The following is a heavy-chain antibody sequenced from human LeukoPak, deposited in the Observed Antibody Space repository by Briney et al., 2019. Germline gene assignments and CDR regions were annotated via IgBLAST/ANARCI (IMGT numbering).Heavy chain of an antibody. CDR1: GFTFTNYA. V-gene: IGHV3-23*01. CDR3: ATSEMATRKGHHY. J-gene: IGHJ4*02. D-gene: IGHD5-24*01. Sequence: GGSLRLSCAASGFTFTNYAMAWVRQAPGKGLEWVSTASSDGSGTYYVDSVQGRFTVSRVNSRSIMFLQMNSLRGDDTAVYYCATSEMATRKGHHYWGQGALVTVSS. CDR2: ASSDGSGT.